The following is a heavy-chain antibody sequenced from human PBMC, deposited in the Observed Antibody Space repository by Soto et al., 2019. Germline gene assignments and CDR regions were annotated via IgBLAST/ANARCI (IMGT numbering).Heavy chain of an antibody. CDR1: GFTFSSYA. CDR3: AKGGSGSSYYYYYGMDV. D-gene: IGHD1-26*01. V-gene: IGHV3-23*01. CDR2: ISGSGGST. Sequence: PGGSQRLSYSASGFTFSSYAMSWVRQAPWKALEWVSAISGSGGSTYYADSVKGRFTISRDNSKNTLYLQLNSLRAEDTAVYYCAKGGSGSSYYYYYGMDVWGQGTTVTVSS. J-gene: IGHJ6*02.